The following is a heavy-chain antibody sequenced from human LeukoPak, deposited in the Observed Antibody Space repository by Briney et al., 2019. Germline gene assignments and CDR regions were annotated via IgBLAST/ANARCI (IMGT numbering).Heavy chain of an antibody. D-gene: IGHD6-13*01. CDR3: ARGIGYSSSWYRRNWFDP. V-gene: IGHV4-34*01. Sequence: SETLSLTCAVYGGSFSGYYWSWIRQPPGKGLEWIGEINHSGSTNYNPSLKSRVTISVDTSKNQFSLKLGSVTAADTAVYYCARGIGYSSSWYRRNWFDPWGQGTLVTASS. CDR1: GGSFSGYY. CDR2: INHSGST. J-gene: IGHJ5*02.